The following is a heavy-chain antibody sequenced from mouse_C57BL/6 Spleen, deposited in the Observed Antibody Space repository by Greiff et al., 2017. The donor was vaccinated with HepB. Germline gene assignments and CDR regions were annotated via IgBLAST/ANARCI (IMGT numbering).Heavy chain of an antibody. CDR2: IDPEDGDT. V-gene: IGHV14-1*01. D-gene: IGHD1-1*01. J-gene: IGHJ2*01. CDR3: TPYYGSSSLYFDY. CDR1: GFNIKDYY. Sequence: EVQLQQSGAELVRPGASVKLSCTASGFNIKDYYMHWVKQRPEQGLEWIGRIDPEDGDTEYAPKFQGKATMTADTSSNTAYLQLSSLTSEDTAVYYCTPYYGSSSLYFDYWGQGTTLTVSS.